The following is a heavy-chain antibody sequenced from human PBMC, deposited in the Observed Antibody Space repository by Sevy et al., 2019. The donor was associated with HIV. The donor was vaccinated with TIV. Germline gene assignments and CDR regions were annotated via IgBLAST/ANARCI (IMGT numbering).Heavy chain of an antibody. V-gene: IGHV4-31*03. CDR3: AREDPSRRLGDY. CDR1: GGSISSGGYY. Sequence: SETLSLTCTVSGGSISSGGYYWSWIRQHPGKGLEWIGYIYYSGSTYYNPSLKSRVTMSVDTSKNQSALKLSSVTAADTAVYYCAREDPSRRLGDYWGQGTLVTVSS. D-gene: IGHD6-6*01. CDR2: IYYSGST. J-gene: IGHJ4*02.